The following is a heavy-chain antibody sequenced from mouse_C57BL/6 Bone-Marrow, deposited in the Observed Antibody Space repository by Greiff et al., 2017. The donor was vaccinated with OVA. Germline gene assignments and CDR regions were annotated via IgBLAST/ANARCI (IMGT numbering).Heavy chain of an antibody. CDR3: ARSSGNYDYAMDY. CDR2: IYPRSGTT. V-gene: IGHV1-81*01. Sequence: LVESGAELARPGASVKLSCKASGYTFTSYGISWVKQRTGQGLAWIGEIYPRSGTTYYNEKFKGKATLTADKSSSTAYMELRSLTSEDSAVYFCARSSGNYDYAMDYWGQRTSVTVSS. D-gene: IGHD2-1*01. J-gene: IGHJ4*01. CDR1: GYTFTSYG.